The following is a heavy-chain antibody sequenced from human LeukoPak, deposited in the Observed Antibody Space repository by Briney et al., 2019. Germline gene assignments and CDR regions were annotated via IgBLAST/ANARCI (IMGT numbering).Heavy chain of an antibody. Sequence: ASVKVSCKASGYTFTSYYMHWVRPAPGQGLAWMGIINPSGGSTSYAQKFQGRVTMTRETSTSTVYMELSSLRSEDTAVYYCARDRHGMDVWGQGATVTVSS. V-gene: IGHV1-46*01. J-gene: IGHJ6*02. CDR3: ARDRHGMDV. CDR2: INPSGGST. CDR1: GYTFTSYY.